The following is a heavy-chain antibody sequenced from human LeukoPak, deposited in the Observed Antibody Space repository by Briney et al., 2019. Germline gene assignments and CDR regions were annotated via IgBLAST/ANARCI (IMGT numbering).Heavy chain of an antibody. CDR2: IYNDETSA. Sequence: GGSLRLSCAASGFTFSNTWMYWVRQGPGKGLVWVSRIYNDETSATYADSVRGRFTISRDNAKNTLYLQMDSLRVDDTAVYYCARGAPIDYWGQGTLVTVSS. CDR3: ARGAPIDY. J-gene: IGHJ4*02. CDR1: GFTFSNTW. V-gene: IGHV3-74*01.